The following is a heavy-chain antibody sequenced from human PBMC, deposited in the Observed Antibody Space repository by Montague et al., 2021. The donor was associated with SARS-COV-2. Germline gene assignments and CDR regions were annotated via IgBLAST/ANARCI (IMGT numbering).Heavy chain of an antibody. CDR1: GGSISSSSYY. CDR2: LYYSAST. Sequence: SETLSLTCTVSGGSISSSSYYWVWIRQPPGKGLDWIGSLYYSASTYYNLSLQSRVTISGDTSKNQFSLKLSSVTAADTAVYYCARPLNLYYYGSGSYSSWFDPWGQGTLVTVSS. J-gene: IGHJ5*02. CDR3: ARPLNLYYYGSGSYSSWFDP. V-gene: IGHV4-39*01. D-gene: IGHD3-10*01.